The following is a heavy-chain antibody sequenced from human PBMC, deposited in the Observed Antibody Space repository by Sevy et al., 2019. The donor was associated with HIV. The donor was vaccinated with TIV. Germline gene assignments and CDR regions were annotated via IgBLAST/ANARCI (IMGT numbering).Heavy chain of an antibody. V-gene: IGHV3-21*01. Sequence: GGSLRLSCAAPGFTFSSYSMNWVRQAPGKGLKWVSSISSGSSYKYSEDSLKAGFTIARDKAKNSLYLQMNSLRAEDTAVYYCARDPIDCSSTSCYIGWFDPWGQGTLVTVSS. CDR1: GFTFSSYS. CDR2: ISSGSSYK. D-gene: IGHD2-2*02. CDR3: ARDPIDCSSTSCYIGWFDP. J-gene: IGHJ5*02.